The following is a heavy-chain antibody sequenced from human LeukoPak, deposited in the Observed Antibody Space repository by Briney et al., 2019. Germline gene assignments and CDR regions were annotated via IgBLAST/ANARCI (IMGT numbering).Heavy chain of an antibody. CDR3: ARASADYDFWSGYYRYYYYYYMDV. J-gene: IGHJ6*03. CDR1: GGTFSSYA. Sequence: GASVKVSCKASGGTFSSYAISWVRQAPGQGLEWMGGIIPIFGTANYAQKFQGRVTITTDESTSTAYMELSSLRSGDTAVYYCARASADYDFWSGYYRYYYYYYMDVWGKGTTVTVSS. CDR2: IIPIFGTA. V-gene: IGHV1-69*05. D-gene: IGHD3-3*01.